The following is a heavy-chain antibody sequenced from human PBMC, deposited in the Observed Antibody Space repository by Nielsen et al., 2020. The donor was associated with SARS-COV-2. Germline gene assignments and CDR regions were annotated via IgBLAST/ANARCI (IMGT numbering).Heavy chain of an antibody. CDR2: IYYSGST. D-gene: IGHD3-16*02. Sequence: SETLSLTCTVSGGSISSGGYYWSWIRQHPGKGLEWIGYIYYSGSTYYNPSLKSRVTISVDTSKSQFSLKLSSVTAADTAVYYCARGGRTYYDYVWGSYRLGRYFDLWGRGTLVTVSS. CDR3: ARGGRTYYDYVWGSYRLGRYFDL. CDR1: GGSISSGGYY. J-gene: IGHJ2*01. V-gene: IGHV4-31*03.